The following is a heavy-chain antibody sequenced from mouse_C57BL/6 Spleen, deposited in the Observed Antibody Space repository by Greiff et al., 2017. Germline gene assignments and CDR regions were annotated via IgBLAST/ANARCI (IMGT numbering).Heavy chain of an antibody. D-gene: IGHD1-1*01. J-gene: IGHJ3*01. V-gene: IGHV1-74*01. CDR1: GYTFTSYW. CDR2: IHPSDSDT. CDR3: ATMGYYGRAWFAY. Sequence: QVQLQQPGAELVKPGASVQVSCKASGYTFTSYWMHWVKQRPGQGLEWIGRIHPSDSDTNSNQKFKGKATLTVDKSYSPAYMQLSSLTSEDSAVSYCATMGYYGRAWFAYWGQGTLVTVSA.